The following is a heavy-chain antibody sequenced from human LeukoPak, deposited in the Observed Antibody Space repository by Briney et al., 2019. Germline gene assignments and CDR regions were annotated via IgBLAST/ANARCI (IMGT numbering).Heavy chain of an antibody. CDR3: AREILGGFNPGAY. CDR2: IHRSGSP. Sequence: SETLSLTCTVSPDSTTSNFWSWVRQPPGKGLEWIGEIHRSGSPNYNPSLQSRVTISIDRSRNQIVLELSSVTAADTAVYYCAREILGGFNPGAYWGQGILVTVSS. CDR1: PDSTTSNF. V-gene: IGHV4-4*02. D-gene: IGHD1-14*01. J-gene: IGHJ4*02.